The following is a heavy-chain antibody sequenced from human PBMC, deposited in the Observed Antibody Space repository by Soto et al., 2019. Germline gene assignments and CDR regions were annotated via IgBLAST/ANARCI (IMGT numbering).Heavy chain of an antibody. V-gene: IGHV4-34*01. J-gene: IGHJ2*01. CDR3: ARGGIAARRRAYGYFDL. D-gene: IGHD6-6*01. Sequence: QVQLQQWGAGLLKPSETLSLTCAVYGGSFSGYYWSWIRQPPGKGLEWIGEINHSGSTNYNPSPKSRVTISVDTSKNQFSLKLSSVTAADTAVYYCARGGIAARRRAYGYFDLWGRGTLVTVSS. CDR1: GGSFSGYY. CDR2: INHSGST.